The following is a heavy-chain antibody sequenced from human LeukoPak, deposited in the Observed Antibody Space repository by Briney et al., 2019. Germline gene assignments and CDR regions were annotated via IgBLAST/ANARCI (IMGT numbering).Heavy chain of an antibody. D-gene: IGHD6-13*01. CDR2: IYYSGST. CDR3: ARRYSSSWDNWFDP. Sequence: PSETLSLTCTASGGSISSSNYYWGWIRQPPGKGLEWIGSIYYSGSTYYNPSLKSRVTISVDTSKNQFSLKLSSVTAADTAVYYCARRYSSSWDNWFDPWGQGTLVTVSS. CDR1: GGSISSSNYY. V-gene: IGHV4-39*01. J-gene: IGHJ5*02.